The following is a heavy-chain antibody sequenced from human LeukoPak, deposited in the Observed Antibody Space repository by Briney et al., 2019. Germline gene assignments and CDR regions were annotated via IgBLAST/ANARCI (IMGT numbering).Heavy chain of an antibody. D-gene: IGHD6-19*01. CDR2: ISWNSGSI. J-gene: IGHJ4*02. Sequence: GGFLRLSCAGSGFIFNNYAMHWVRQPPGKGLEWVSGISWNSGSIDYADSAKGRFTISRDNAKNSLYLQMNSLRVEDTAFYYCAKDNRRHYTSGPNPDSLHWGQGALVTVSS. CDR1: GFIFNNYA. CDR3: AKDNRRHYTSGPNPDSLH. V-gene: IGHV3-9*01.